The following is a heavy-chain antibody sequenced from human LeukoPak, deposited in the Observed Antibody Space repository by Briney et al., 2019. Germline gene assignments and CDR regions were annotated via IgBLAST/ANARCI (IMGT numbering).Heavy chain of an antibody. CDR2: ISAYNGNT. Sequence: ASVKVSCKASGYTFTSCGISWVRQAPGQGLEWMGWISAYNGNTNYAQKLQGRVTMTTDTSTSTAYMELRSLRSDDTAVYYCARDIRIAVAGIEYFDYWGEATLVTVSS. J-gene: IGHJ4*02. D-gene: IGHD6-19*01. CDR1: GYTFTSCG. CDR3: ARDIRIAVAGIEYFDY. V-gene: IGHV1-18*04.